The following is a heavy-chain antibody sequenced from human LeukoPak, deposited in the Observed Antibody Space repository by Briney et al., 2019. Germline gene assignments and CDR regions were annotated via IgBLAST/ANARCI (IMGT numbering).Heavy chain of an antibody. CDR2: ISYDGSNK. Sequence: GGSLGLSCTASGFTFSNYGMSWVRQAPGKGLEWVAVISYDGSNKYYADSVKGRFTISRDNSKNTLYLQMNSLRAEDTAVYYCAKDGRAYCGGDCFPHHDAFDIWGQGTMVTVSS. D-gene: IGHD2-21*02. V-gene: IGHV3-30*18. CDR3: AKDGRAYCGGDCFPHHDAFDI. J-gene: IGHJ3*02. CDR1: GFTFSNYG.